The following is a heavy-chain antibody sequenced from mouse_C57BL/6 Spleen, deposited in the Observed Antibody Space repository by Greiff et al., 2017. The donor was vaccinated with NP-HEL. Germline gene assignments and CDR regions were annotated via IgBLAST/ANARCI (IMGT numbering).Heavy chain of an antibody. J-gene: IGHJ2*01. CDR3: ARYDGYYPYYFDY. CDR2: INPYNGGT. CDR1: GYTFTDYY. D-gene: IGHD2-3*01. V-gene: IGHV1-19*01. Sequence: EVQRVESGPVLVKPGASVKMSCKASGYTFTDYYMNWVKQSHGKSLEWIGVINPYNGGTSYNQKFKGKATLTVDKSSSTAYMELNSLTSEDSAVYYCARYDGYYPYYFDYWGQGTTLTVSS.